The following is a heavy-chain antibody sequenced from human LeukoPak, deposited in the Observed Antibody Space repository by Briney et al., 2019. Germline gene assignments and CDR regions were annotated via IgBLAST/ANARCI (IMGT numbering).Heavy chain of an antibody. CDR1: GFTFSSYE. J-gene: IGHJ3*02. CDR3: ARERQGRDILTGYDAFDI. D-gene: IGHD3-9*01. V-gene: IGHV3-48*03. CDR2: ISSSGSTI. Sequence: GGSLRLSCAASGFTFSSYEMNWVRQAPGKGLEWVSYISSSGSTIYYADSVKGRFTTSRDNAKNSLYLQMNSLRAEDTAVYYCARERQGRDILTGYDAFDIWGQGTMVTVSS.